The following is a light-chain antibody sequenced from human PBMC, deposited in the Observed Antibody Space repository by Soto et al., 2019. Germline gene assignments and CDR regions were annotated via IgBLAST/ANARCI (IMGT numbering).Light chain of an antibody. J-gene: IGKJ1*01. CDR3: QQHNGYSERM. V-gene: IGKV1-5*01. Sequence: DIQMTQSPSTLSASAGDRVTITCRASQSISTWLAWYQQKPGKAPKLLTYGASSLASGVPSRFSGSGSGTEFTLTISSLQPDDFATYYCQQHNGYSERMFGQGTKVDIK. CDR1: QSISTW. CDR2: GAS.